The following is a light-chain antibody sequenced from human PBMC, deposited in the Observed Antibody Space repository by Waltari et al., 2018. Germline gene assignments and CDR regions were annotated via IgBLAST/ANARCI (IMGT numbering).Light chain of an antibody. CDR1: QSVFYNSNNKHY. CDR3: QQYYTAPYS. J-gene: IGKJ2*03. V-gene: IGKV4-1*01. CDR2: WAS. Sequence: DIVMTQSPDSLAVSLVERATITCKSSQSVFYNSNNKHYLAWYQQKVGQPPKLLIYWASSRESGVPDRFSGSVSGADFTLTISSLQAEDVAVYYCQQYYTAPYSFGQGTKLEIK.